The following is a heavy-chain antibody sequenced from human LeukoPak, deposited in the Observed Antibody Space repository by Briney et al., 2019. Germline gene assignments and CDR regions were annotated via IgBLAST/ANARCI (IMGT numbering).Heavy chain of an antibody. CDR2: IWYDGSNK. J-gene: IGHJ6*02. Sequence: GGSLRLSCAASGFTFSSYGMHWVRQAPGKGLEWVAVIWYDGSNKYYADSVKGRFTISRDNSKNTLYLLMNSLRAEDTAVYYCARDRHSSYYYGMDVWGQGTTVTVSS. CDR3: ARDRHSSYYYGMDV. CDR1: GFTFSSYG. V-gene: IGHV3-33*01.